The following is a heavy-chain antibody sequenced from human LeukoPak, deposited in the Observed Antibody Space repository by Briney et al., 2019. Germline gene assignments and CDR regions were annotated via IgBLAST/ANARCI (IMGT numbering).Heavy chain of an antibody. CDR3: ARGLQKLKTKTTVTTLYYFDY. CDR1: GSSISNNAL. V-gene: IGHV4-28*03. CDR2: IYHSGST. Sequence: SDTLSLTCAVSGSSISNNALWGWIRQPPGKGLEWIGYIYHSGSTYYNPSLKSRVTMSADTSKNQFSLKLTSVTAVDTAVYYCARGLQKLKTKTTVTTLYYFDYWGQGTLVTVSS. J-gene: IGHJ4*02. D-gene: IGHD4-17*01.